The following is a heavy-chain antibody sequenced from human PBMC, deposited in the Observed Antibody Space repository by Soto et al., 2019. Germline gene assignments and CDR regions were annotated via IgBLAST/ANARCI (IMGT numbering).Heavy chain of an antibody. J-gene: IGHJ4*02. CDR3: ARGTTVEKGSY. CDR2: ISAYNGNT. CDR1: GYTFTSYG. Sequence: QVQLVQSGAEVKKPGASVKVSCKASGYTFTSYGISWVRQAPGQGLEWMGWISAYNGNTNYAQKLQGRVTMTTDTSTRKAYMEMRSLGSHDTAVYYCARGTTVEKGSYWGQGTLVTVSS. V-gene: IGHV1-18*01. D-gene: IGHD4-17*01.